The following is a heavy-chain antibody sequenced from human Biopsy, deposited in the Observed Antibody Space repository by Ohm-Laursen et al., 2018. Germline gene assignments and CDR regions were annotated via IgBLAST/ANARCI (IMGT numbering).Heavy chain of an antibody. J-gene: IGHJ5*02. CDR2: IYNSGST. Sequence: TLSLTCSVSGGSASSYLWSWIRQPPGKGLEWIGNIYNSGSTSYNPSLKSRVTISVDTSKNQFSLKLNSATAADTAVYYCASFNDYKGSWFDPWGQGTLVTVSS. CDR1: GGSASSYL. V-gene: IGHV4-59*02. D-gene: IGHD4-11*01. CDR3: ASFNDYKGSWFDP.